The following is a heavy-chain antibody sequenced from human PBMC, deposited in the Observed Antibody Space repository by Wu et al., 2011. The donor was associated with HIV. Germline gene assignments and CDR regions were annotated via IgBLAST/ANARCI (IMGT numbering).Heavy chain of an antibody. CDR3: ARGESLSYYDSSGYSYYFDY. J-gene: IGHJ4*02. V-gene: IGHV1-2*02. CDR2: INPNSGGT. D-gene: IGHD3-22*01. CDR1: GYSFIDYY. Sequence: QVQLVQSGAEVKKPGASVKVSCKASGYSFIDYYMHWVRQAPGQGLEWMGWINPNSGGTNYAQTFQGRVSMTRDTSISTAYMELSRLRSDDTAVYYCARGESLSYYDSSGYSYYFDYWGQGTLVTVSS.